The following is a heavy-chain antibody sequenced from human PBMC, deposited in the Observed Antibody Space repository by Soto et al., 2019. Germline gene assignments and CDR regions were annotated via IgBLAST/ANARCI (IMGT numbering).Heavy chain of an antibody. CDR2: FIPIYGTA. V-gene: IGHV1-69*01. CDR1: GGTFNSYA. D-gene: IGHD1-7*01. J-gene: IGHJ6*02. Sequence: QVQLVQSGAEVKKPGSSVKVSCTASGGTFNSYAINWVRQAPGQGPEWMGAFIPIYGTATYAQGFQGRVTLTADESMTTGYMALSSLRSEDTALYYCASGGSGNYATGGYYYYAMDVWGQGTTVTVSS. CDR3: ASGGSGNYATGGYYYYAMDV.